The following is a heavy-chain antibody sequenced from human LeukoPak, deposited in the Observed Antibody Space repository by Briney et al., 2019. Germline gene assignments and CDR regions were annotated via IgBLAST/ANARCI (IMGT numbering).Heavy chain of an antibody. V-gene: IGHV4-61*02. D-gene: IGHD7-27*01. CDR1: GGSISSGSFY. CDR2: IYTSGTT. Sequence: PSQTLSLTCTVSGGSISSGSFYWSWIRQLAGKGLEWIGRIYTSGTTNYNPSLKSRVTISVDTSKNQFSLRLSSVTAADTAVYYCAREDRWGHAFDIWGQGTMVTVSS. CDR3: AREDRWGHAFDI. J-gene: IGHJ3*02.